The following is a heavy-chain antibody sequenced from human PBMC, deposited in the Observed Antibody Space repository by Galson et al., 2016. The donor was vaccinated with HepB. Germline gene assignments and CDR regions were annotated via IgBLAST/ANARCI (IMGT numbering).Heavy chain of an antibody. CDR3: AHRRGYSLSGTTKRDWLDS. CDR1: GFSFTSSGVG. Sequence: PALVKPTQTLTLTCTFSGFSFTSSGVGVGWIRQPPGKALEWLALIYWDDDKRYSPSLKSRLTIIKDTSKNQVLLTMTNMDPVDTATYYCAHRRGYSLSGTTKRDWLDSWGQGSLVTVSS. CDR2: IYWDDDK. D-gene: IGHD3-10*01. J-gene: IGHJ5*01. V-gene: IGHV2-5*02.